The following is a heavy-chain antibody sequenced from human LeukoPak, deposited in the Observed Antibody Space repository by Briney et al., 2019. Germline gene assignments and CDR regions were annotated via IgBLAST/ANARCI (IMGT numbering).Heavy chain of an antibody. CDR2: ISYSGNT. D-gene: IGHD2-15*01. Sequence: SETLSLTCAVYGGSFSGYYWSWIRQPPGKGLEWIGTISYSGNTDYNPSLRSRVTISVDTSNNQFSLRLGSVTAADTAVYHCARHCCSGPAKRVFDIWGQGTMVTVSS. CDR3: ARHCCSGPAKRVFDI. J-gene: IGHJ3*02. CDR1: GGSFSGYY. V-gene: IGHV4-34*01.